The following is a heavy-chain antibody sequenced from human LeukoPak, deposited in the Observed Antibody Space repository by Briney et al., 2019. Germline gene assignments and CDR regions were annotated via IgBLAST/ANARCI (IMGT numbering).Heavy chain of an antibody. J-gene: IGHJ4*02. D-gene: IGHD3-9*01. CDR3: ARGLTGYYPYYFDY. CDR2: IYHSGST. CDR1: GYSISSGYY. Sequence: SETLSLTCTVSGYSISSGYYWGWIRQPPGKGLEWIGSIYHSGSTYYNPSLKSRVTISVDTSKNQFSLKLSSVTAADTAVYYCARGLTGYYPYYFDYWGQGTLVTVSS. V-gene: IGHV4-38-2*02.